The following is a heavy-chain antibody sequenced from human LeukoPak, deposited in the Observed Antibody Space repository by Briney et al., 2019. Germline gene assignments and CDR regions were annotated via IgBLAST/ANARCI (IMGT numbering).Heavy chain of an antibody. Sequence: TGGSLRLSCAASGFTFSIHWMTWVRQAPGKGLEWVANIKQDGSESDYVDSVKGRFTISRDNAKNSLYLQMNSLRAEDTAVYYCAKDLEPVIVVVPATFDYWGQGTLVTVSS. CDR3: AKDLEPVIVVVPATFDY. CDR1: GFTFSIHW. J-gene: IGHJ4*02. D-gene: IGHD2-2*01. CDR2: IKQDGSES. V-gene: IGHV3-7*03.